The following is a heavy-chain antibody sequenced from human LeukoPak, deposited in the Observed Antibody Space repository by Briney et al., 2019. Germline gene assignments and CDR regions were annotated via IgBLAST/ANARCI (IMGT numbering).Heavy chain of an antibody. Sequence: SETLSLTCTVSGGSISSSSYYWSWIRQPPGKGLEWIGYIYYSGSTNYNPSLKSRVTISVDTSKNQFSLKLSSVTAADTAVYYCATGGGGYSYGWAYYYYYYYMDVWGKGTTVTVSS. J-gene: IGHJ6*03. CDR2: IYYSGST. CDR3: ATGGGGYSYGWAYYYYYYYMDV. D-gene: IGHD5-18*01. CDR1: GGSISSSSYY. V-gene: IGHV4-61*01.